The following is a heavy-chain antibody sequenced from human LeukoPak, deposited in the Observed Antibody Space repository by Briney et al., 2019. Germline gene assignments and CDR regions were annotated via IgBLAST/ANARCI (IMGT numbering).Heavy chain of an antibody. CDR2: INHSGST. CDR3: ARVDKSSSWYRNWFDP. Sequence: SETLSLTCAVYGGSFSGYYWSCIRQPPGKGLEWLGEINHSGSTNYNPSLKSRVTISVDTSKNQFSLKLSSVTAADTAVYYCARVDKSSSWYRNWFDPWGQGTLVTVSS. V-gene: IGHV4-34*01. J-gene: IGHJ5*02. CDR1: GGSFSGYY. D-gene: IGHD6-13*01.